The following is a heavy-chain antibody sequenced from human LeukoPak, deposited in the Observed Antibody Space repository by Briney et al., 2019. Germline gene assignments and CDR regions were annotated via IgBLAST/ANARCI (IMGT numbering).Heavy chain of an antibody. Sequence: PSETLSLTCTVSGGSISTNDYYWGWIRQPPGKGLEWIGNIYYSGSTYYNPSLRSRVTVSVDTSKNQFSLKLSSVTAADTAVYYCARRGVVATPDANFWGQGTLVTVSS. V-gene: IGHV4-39*01. CDR2: IYYSGST. CDR3: ARRGVVATPDANF. D-gene: IGHD5-12*01. J-gene: IGHJ4*02. CDR1: GGSISTNDYY.